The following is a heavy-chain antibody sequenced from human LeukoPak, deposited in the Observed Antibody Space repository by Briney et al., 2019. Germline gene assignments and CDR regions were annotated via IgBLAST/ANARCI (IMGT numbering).Heavy chain of an antibody. CDR1: GYTFTSYG. D-gene: IGHD6-19*01. CDR2: ISAYNGNT. V-gene: IGHV1-18*01. J-gene: IGHJ4*02. CDR3: ASDRCSDHTDY. Sequence: ASVKLSCKASGYTFTSYGISWVRQAAGHGLEWMGWISAYNGNTNYAQKLQGRVTMTTDTSTSKAYMELSSLRSDASGVYYCASDRCSDHTDYWGQGTLVTVSS.